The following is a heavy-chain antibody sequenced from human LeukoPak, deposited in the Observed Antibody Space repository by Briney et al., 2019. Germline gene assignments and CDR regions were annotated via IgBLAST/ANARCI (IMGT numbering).Heavy chain of an antibody. CDR1: GLTFDDYA. V-gene: IGHV3-9*01. CDR3: AKGGWADT. CDR2: ISQTSDTI. J-gene: IGHJ5*02. D-gene: IGHD6-19*01. Sequence: PGGSLRLSCGASGLTFDDYAMHWVRQAPGKGLEWVSGISQTSDTIDYADSVKGRFTISRDNAKNSLYLQMNSLRAEDTALYYCAKGGWADTWGQGTLVIVSS.